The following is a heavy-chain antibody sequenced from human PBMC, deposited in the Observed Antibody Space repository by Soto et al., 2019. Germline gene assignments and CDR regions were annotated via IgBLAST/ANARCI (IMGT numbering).Heavy chain of an antibody. Sequence: QVQLVPSGAEVKKPGASVKVSCKASGYTFTSYDINWVRQATGQGLGWMGWMNPSSGKTGCAQKFQGGVTMTRSTLIGTADMGLRSLTSEATAVSCWARELTNWFDPGGQGTLVTVSS. CDR2: MNPSSGKT. CDR3: ARELTNWFDP. D-gene: IGHD1-26*01. CDR1: GYTFTSYD. J-gene: IGHJ5*02. V-gene: IGHV1-8*01.